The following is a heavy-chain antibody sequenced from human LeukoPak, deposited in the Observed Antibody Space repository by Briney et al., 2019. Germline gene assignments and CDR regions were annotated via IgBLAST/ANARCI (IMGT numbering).Heavy chain of an antibody. V-gene: IGHV1-46*03. J-gene: IGHJ4*02. CDR1: GYGFTSYY. CDR3: ARHGSGRYYPAEGRVDY. Sequence: ASVKVSCKAFGYGFTSYYIHWVRHAPGQGLEWMGIINPSVDGTTYARKFQGRVTMTRDTSTSTVYMELSSLRSEDTAVYYCARHGSGRYYPAEGRVDYWGQGTLVTVSS. D-gene: IGHD3-10*01. CDR2: INPSVDGT.